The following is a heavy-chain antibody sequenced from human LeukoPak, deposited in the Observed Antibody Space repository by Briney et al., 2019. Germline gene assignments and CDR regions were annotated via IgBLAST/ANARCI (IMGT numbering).Heavy chain of an antibody. CDR1: SDSITPYY. V-gene: IGHV4-59*01. CDR3: ARVKGREGSTVIIDY. J-gene: IGHJ4*02. CDR2: ISYSGSI. D-gene: IGHD3-10*01. Sequence: SETLSLTCTVSSDSITPYYWSWIRQPPGKGLEWIGYISYSGSINYNPSLKSRVTMSVDTSKNQFSLKLSSVTAADTAVYYCARVKGREGSTVIIDYWGQGTLVTVSS.